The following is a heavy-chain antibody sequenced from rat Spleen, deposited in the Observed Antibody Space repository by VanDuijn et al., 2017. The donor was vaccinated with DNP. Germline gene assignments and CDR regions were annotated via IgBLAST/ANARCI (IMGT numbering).Heavy chain of an antibody. CDR2: ISFDVGIT. D-gene: IGHD1-1*01. CDR3: ARPHYYSSGGFAY. CDR1: GFTFSDYY. Sequence: EVRLVESGGGLVQPGRSLKLSCAASGFTFSDYYMAWVRQAPTRGLELVAYISFDVGITYYGDSVKDRFTISRDNAKTTLYLQMNSLTSEDMATYYCARPHYYSSGGFAYWGQGTLVTVSS. V-gene: IGHV5-22*01. J-gene: IGHJ3*01.